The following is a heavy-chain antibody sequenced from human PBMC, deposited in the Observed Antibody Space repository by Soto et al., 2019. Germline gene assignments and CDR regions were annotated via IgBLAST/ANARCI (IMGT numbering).Heavy chain of an antibody. CDR1: GASISSFY. J-gene: IGHJ6*02. CDR3: ARAAYGSGSYYAPHYYYAMDV. V-gene: IGHV4-59*01. CDR2: IFYTGNT. Sequence: TLSLTCTVSGASISSFYWSWIRQPPGKGLEWLGYIFYTGNTNYNPSLKSRVTMSVDTSKNQVPLKLSAVTAADTAVYFCARAAYGSGSYYAPHYYYAMDVWGQGTTVTVSS. D-gene: IGHD3-10*01.